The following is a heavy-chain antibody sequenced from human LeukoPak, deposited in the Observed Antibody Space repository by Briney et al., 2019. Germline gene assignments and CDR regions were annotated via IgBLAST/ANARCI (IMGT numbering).Heavy chain of an antibody. CDR1: GGSFSGYY. V-gene: IGHV4-34*01. D-gene: IGHD3-10*01. CDR3: AKSNGYGLVDI. CDR2: INHSGST. Sequence: PSETLSLTCAVYGGSFSGYYWSWIRQPPGKGLEWIGEINHSGSTNYNPPLESRVTISVDTSKNQFSLKLSSVTAADTAVYYCAKSNGYGLVDIWGQGTMVTVSS. J-gene: IGHJ3*02.